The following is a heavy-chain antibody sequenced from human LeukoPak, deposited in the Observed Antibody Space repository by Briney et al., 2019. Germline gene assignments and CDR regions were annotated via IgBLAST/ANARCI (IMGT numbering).Heavy chain of an antibody. CDR2: ISSSGSAR. V-gene: IGHV3-11*01. CDR3: AREGSSLTGVHY. D-gene: IGHD3-9*01. CDR1: GFTFSDYY. J-gene: IGHJ4*02. Sequence: GWSLRLSCVASGFTFSDYYINWIRQAPGKGLEWVSYISSSGSARYYTDSVMGRFTISRDNAKNSLYLQMNSLRAEDTAVYYCAREGSSLTGVHYWGQGTLVTVSS.